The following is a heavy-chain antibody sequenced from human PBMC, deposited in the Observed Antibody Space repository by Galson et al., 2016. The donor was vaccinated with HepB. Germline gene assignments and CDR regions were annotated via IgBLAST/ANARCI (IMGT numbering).Heavy chain of an antibody. D-gene: IGHD1-1*01. J-gene: IGHJ4*02. V-gene: IGHV3-7*04. CDR3: ARAYQYTLDY. CDR2: INLDGSEK. CDR1: GLTFSRFW. Sequence: SGLTFSRFWMTWVRQAPGKGLEWVANINLDGSEKHYLDSVRGRFTISRDNAKNSLYLQMNSLRAEDTAVYFCARAYQYTLDYWGQGTLVTVSS.